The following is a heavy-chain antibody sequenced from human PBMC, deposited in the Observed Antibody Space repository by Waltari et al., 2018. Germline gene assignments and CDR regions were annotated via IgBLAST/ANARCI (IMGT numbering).Heavy chain of an antibody. Sequence: QLQLQESGPRLVKPSETLSLACAVSGGSISSAPYSWAWIRQPPGKGLEWIVTMYDSDSAYYNASLKSRVTISVDTSKNHISLKVTSMTAADTAVYYCARHNRRPLGGGWFDPWGQGTLVTVSS. CDR1: GGSISSAPYS. J-gene: IGHJ5*02. D-gene: IGHD6-13*01. CDR2: MYDSDSA. V-gene: IGHV4-39*01. CDR3: ARHNRRPLGGGWFDP.